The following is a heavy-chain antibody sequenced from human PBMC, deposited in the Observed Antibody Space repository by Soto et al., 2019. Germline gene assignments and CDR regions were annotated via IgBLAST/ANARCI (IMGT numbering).Heavy chain of an antibody. CDR3: ARGSTDSYPGSRIFDF. V-gene: IGHV3-74*01. Sequence: EVQLVESGGGLVQPGGSLRLSCAASGFTFSSYWMHWVRQAPGKGLVWVSRINSDGSSTSYADSVKGRFTISRDNAKNTLYLQMTSLTAEDSAMYYCARGSTDSYPGSRIFDFWGRGTLVTVSS. D-gene: IGHD3-10*01. CDR1: GFTFSSYW. CDR2: INSDGSST. J-gene: IGHJ4*02.